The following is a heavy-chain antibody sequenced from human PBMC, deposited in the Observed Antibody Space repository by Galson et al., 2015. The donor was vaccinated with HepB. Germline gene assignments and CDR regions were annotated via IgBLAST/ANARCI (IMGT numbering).Heavy chain of an antibody. CDR1: GYSLTDLS. Sequence: SVKVSCKVSGYSLTDLSMHWVRLAPGRGLEWMGGFDPEGNETVYTQKLEGRVTMSDDTSTDTAYMEVNNLRSEDTAVYYCATGAIALAGYVFDIWGQGTIVIVSS. CDR3: ATGAIALAGYVFDI. J-gene: IGHJ3*02. CDR2: FDPEGNET. V-gene: IGHV1-24*01. D-gene: IGHD6-19*01.